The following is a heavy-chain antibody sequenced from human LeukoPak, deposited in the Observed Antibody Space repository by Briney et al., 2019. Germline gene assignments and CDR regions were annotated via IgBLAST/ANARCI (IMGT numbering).Heavy chain of an antibody. CDR1: GFTFRSHW. CDR3: AKPFLGIAAAGISNYFDY. D-gene: IGHD6-13*01. Sequence: GSLRLSCAASGFTFRSHWMHWVRQAPGKGLIWVSRIDGDESATYYGDSVKGRFTISRDNSKNSLYLQMNSLRTEDTALYYCAKPFLGIAAAGISNYFDYWGQGTLVTVSS. V-gene: IGHV3-74*01. CDR2: IDGDESAT. J-gene: IGHJ4*02.